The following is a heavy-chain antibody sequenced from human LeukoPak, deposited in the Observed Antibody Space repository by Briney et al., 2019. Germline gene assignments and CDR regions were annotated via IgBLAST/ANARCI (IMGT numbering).Heavy chain of an antibody. D-gene: IGHD3-10*01. CDR3: ARNIPGSYYFDY. Sequence: GGSLRLSCAASGFTFSSYGMHWVRQAPGKGLEWVAVIWFDGSNTYYADSVKGRFTISRDNSKNTLYLQMNSLRDEDTAVFYCARNIPGSYYFDYWGQGTLVTVSS. J-gene: IGHJ4*02. CDR1: GFTFSSYG. CDR2: IWFDGSNT. V-gene: IGHV3-33*01.